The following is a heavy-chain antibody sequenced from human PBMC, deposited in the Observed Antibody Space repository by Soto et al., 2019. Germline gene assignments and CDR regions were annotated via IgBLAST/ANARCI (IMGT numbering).Heavy chain of an antibody. CDR1: GFSLSTSGVG. J-gene: IGHJ3*02. CDR2: IYWDDDK. Sequence: QITLKESGPTLVKPTQTLTLTCTFSGFSLSTSGVGVGWIRQPPGTALEWLALIYWDDDKRYSPSLKSRLTSTKDTSKNQVVLTMTYMDPVDTATYYWARSLGGSGEDAFDIWGQGTMVTVSS. V-gene: IGHV2-5*02. CDR3: ARSLGGSGEDAFDI. D-gene: IGHD3-10*01.